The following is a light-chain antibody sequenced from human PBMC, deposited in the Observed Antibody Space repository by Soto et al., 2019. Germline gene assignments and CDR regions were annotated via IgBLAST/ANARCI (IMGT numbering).Light chain of an antibody. CDR3: QQYNNWLGLT. CDR1: QSVSSN. CDR2: GAS. J-gene: IGKJ4*01. V-gene: IGKV3-15*01. Sequence: EKVMTQSPATLSVSPGERATLSCSASQSVSSNLAWYQQKPGQAPRLLIYGASTRATGIPARFSGSGSGTEFTLTISSLQSEDFAVYYCQQYNNWLGLTFGGGTKVDI.